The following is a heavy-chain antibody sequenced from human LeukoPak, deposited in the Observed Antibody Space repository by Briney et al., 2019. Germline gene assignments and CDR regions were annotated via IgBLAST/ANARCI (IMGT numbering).Heavy chain of an antibody. D-gene: IGHD3-10*01. V-gene: IGHV1-18*01. Sequence: ASVKVSCKASGYTFTSYGFTWVRQAPGQGLEWMGWISAYNGNTNYAQKLQGRVTMTTDTSTSTAYMELRSLRSDDTAVYYCARVLRMVRGIIITGHFDYWGQGTLVTVSS. CDR3: ARVLRMVRGIIITGHFDY. J-gene: IGHJ4*02. CDR2: ISAYNGNT. CDR1: GYTFTSYG.